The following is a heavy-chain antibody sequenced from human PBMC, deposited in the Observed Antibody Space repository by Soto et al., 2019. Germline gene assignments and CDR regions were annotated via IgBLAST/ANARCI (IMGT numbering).Heavy chain of an antibody. V-gene: IGHV1-18*01. CDR1: GFTCHTYG. D-gene: IGHD1-26*01. J-gene: IGHJ4*02. CDR3: ARGGSGSYRRFDY. Sequence: QVQLVQSGAEVKKPGASVTVSCQASGFTCHTYGITWVRQAPGQGLEWLGWISVYHGNTNYAQKVQGRVTMTTDTSTSTAYMELRSLRSDDTAVYYCARGGSGSYRRFDYWGQGTLVTVSS. CDR2: ISVYHGNT.